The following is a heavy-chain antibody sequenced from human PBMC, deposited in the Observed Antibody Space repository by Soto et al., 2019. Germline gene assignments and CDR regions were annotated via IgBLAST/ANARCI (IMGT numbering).Heavy chain of an antibody. J-gene: IGHJ4*02. V-gene: IGHV3-23*01. CDR2: ISGGGAST. D-gene: IGHD3-22*01. CDR3: AKGDITMIANRLGYFDS. Sequence: EVQLLESGGGLVQPGGSLRLSCTASGFTFNNYAMSWVRQAPGKGLEWVSAISGGGASTYYADSVKGRFTISRDNSKNTLYMQMNSLRAEDTAIYYCAKGDITMIANRLGYFDSWVQGTLVTVSS. CDR1: GFTFNNYA.